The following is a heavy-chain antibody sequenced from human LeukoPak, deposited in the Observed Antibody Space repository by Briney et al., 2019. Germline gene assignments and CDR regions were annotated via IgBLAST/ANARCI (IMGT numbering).Heavy chain of an antibody. V-gene: IGHV1-8*01. Sequence: ASVKVSCKASGYTLSSYDINWVRQATGQGLEWMGWMNPNSGNTGYAQKFQGRVTMTRNTSINTAYMELSSLRSEDTAVYYCARDYGGNSGWFDPWGQGTLVTVSS. CDR1: GYTLSSYD. J-gene: IGHJ5*02. D-gene: IGHD4-23*01. CDR3: ARDYGGNSGWFDP. CDR2: MNPNSGNT.